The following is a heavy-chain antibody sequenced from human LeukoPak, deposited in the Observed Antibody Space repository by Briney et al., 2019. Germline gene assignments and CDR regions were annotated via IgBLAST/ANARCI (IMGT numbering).Heavy chain of an antibody. D-gene: IGHD3-10*01. V-gene: IGHV3-30*03. CDR1: GFSFSSYG. CDR2: ISDDGSKK. J-gene: IGHJ4*02. CDR3: ARGGVDYYGSGTYYLMYYFDY. Sequence: PGGSLRLSCAVSGFSFSSYGMHWVRQAPGKGLEWMALISDDGSKKYYADSVKGRFTISRDNSKNTLYLQLNSLRAEDTAVYFCARGGVDYYGSGTYYLMYYFDYWGQGALVTVSS.